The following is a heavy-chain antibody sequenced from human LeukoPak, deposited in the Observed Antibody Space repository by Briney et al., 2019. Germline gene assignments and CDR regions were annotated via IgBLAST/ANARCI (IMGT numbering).Heavy chain of an antibody. J-gene: IGHJ4*02. Sequence: GRSLRLSCAASGFTFSSYGMHWVRQAPGKGLEWVAVISYDGSNKYYADSVKGRFTISRDNSKNTLYLQMNSLRAEDTALYYCAKGDGESDYFDYWGQGTLVTVSS. V-gene: IGHV3-30*18. CDR3: AKGDGESDYFDY. CDR1: GFTFSSYG. D-gene: IGHD7-27*01. CDR2: ISYDGSNK.